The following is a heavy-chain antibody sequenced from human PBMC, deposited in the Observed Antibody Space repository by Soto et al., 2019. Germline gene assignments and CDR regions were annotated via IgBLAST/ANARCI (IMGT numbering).Heavy chain of an antibody. CDR1: GYSFTSYW. J-gene: IGHJ3*02. D-gene: IGHD3-3*01. CDR2: IYPGDSDT. CDR3: ARRGTGYDFWSGYSSEAFDI. Sequence: GESLKISCKGSGYSFTSYWIGWVRQMPGKGLEWMGIIYPGDSDTRYSPSFQGQVTISADKSISTAYLQWSSLKASDTAMYYCARRGTGYDFWSGYSSEAFDIWGQGTMVTVSS. V-gene: IGHV5-51*01.